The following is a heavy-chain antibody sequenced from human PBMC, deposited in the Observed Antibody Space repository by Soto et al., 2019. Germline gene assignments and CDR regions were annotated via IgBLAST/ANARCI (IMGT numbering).Heavy chain of an antibody. V-gene: IGHV4-31*02. Sequence: SETLSLTCTVSGGSITTGGYYWSWIRQLPGKGLEWIGHRYYSESTYYNPSLKSRVSISLDTSKDQFSLKLSFVTAADTAMYYCARTKCSGGSCYSWSLDYWGQGTPVTVSS. CDR3: ARTKCSGGSCYSWSLDY. CDR1: GGSITTGGYY. J-gene: IGHJ4*02. CDR2: RYYSEST. D-gene: IGHD2-15*01.